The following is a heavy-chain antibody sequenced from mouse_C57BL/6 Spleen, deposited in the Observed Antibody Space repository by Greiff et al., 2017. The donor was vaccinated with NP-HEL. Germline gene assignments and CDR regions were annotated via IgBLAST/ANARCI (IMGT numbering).Heavy chain of an antibody. V-gene: IGHV5-4*03. CDR2: ISDGGSYT. CDR3: ARGGDCYGSRGFDY. CDR1: GFTFSSYA. J-gene: IGHJ2*01. Sequence: EVMLVESGGGLVKPGGSLKLSCAASGFTFSSYAMSWVRQTPEKRLEWVATISDGGSYTYYPDNVKGRFTISRDNAKNNLYLQMSHLKSEDTAMYYCARGGDCYGSRGFDYWGQGTTLTVSS. D-gene: IGHD1-1*01.